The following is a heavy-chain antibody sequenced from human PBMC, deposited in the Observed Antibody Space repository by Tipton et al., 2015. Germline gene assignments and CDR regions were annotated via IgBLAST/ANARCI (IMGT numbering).Heavy chain of an antibody. CDR3: ARGAGNSSTWDFDY. D-gene: IGHD6-13*01. V-gene: IGHV4-34*01. CDR1: GGSFTNYF. CDR2: IHHGGSS. Sequence: TLSLTCAVYGGSFTNYFWTWIRQPPGKGLEWIGEIHHGGSSNYKTSLNSRVSVSVDTSKNQFSLRVSSVTAADTAVYYCARGAGNSSTWDFDYWGQGSLVTVSS. J-gene: IGHJ4*02.